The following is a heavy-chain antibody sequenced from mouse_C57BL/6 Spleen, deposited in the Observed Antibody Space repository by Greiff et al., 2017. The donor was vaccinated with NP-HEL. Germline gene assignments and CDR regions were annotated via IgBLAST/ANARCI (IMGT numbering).Heavy chain of an antibody. V-gene: IGHV1-69*01. J-gene: IGHJ1*03. Sequence: QVQLQQPGAELVMPGASVKLSCKASGYTFTSYWMHWVKQRPGQGLEWIGEIDPSDSYTNYNQKFKGKSTLTVDKSSSTAYMQLSSLTSEDSAVYFCARSPFITTVEGYFDVWGTGTTVTVSS. D-gene: IGHD1-1*01. CDR2: IDPSDSYT. CDR3: ARSPFITTVEGYFDV. CDR1: GYTFTSYW.